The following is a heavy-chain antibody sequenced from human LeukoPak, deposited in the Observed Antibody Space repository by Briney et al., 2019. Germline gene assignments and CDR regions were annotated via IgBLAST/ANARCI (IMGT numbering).Heavy chain of an antibody. CDR1: GFTFSSYG. CDR3: AKSMVRGVIGYWAFDI. Sequence: GGTLRLSCAASGFTFSSYGMSWVRQAPGKGLEWVSAISGSGGSTYYADSVKGRFTISRDNSKNTLYLQMNSLRAEDTAVYYCAKSMVRGVIGYWAFDIWGQGTLVTVSS. J-gene: IGHJ4*02. V-gene: IGHV3-23*01. D-gene: IGHD3-10*01. CDR2: ISGSGGST.